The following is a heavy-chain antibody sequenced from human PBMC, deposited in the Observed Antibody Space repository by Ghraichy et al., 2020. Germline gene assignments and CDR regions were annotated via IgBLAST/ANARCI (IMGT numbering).Heavy chain of an antibody. CDR2: FDPEEGDA. D-gene: IGHD2-2*01. CDR3: ATALCITSCYYVFEM. J-gene: IGHJ3*02. V-gene: IGHV1-24*01. CDR1: GYTLTELS. Sequence: ASVKVSCKVSGYTLTELSMHWVRQAPGKGLEWMGGFDPEEGDAIYAQNFQGRVTMTEDISTDTGYMELSSLRSEDTAVYYCATALCITSCYYVFEMWGQGTMVNVSA.